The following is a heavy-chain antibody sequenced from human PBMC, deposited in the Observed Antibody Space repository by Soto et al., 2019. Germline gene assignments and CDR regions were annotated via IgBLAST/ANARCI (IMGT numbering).Heavy chain of an antibody. CDR2: IRSKPNSYAT. D-gene: IGHD6-13*01. J-gene: IGHJ4*02. V-gene: IGHV3-73*01. CDR3: ISFCSSCFFDY. CDR1: GFTFSGSA. Sequence: PEGSLRLSCAASGFTFSGSAMHWVRQASEKGLEWVGRIRSKPNSYATEYAASVQGRFTISRDDSKNTAYLHMNNLKTEDTAVYYCISFCSSCFFDYWGQGTLVTVS.